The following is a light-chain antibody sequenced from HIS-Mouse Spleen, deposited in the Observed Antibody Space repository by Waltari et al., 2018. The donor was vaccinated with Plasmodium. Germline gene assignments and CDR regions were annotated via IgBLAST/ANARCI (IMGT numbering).Light chain of an antibody. CDR1: QSLVHSDGNTY. J-gene: IGKJ2*01. V-gene: IGKV2-30*02. Sequence: DVVMTQSPLSLPVTLGQPASISCRSSQSLVHSDGNTYLNWFQQRPGQSPRRLIYKVCNRDSGVPDRVSGSGSGTDFTLKISRVEAEDVGVYYCMQGTHWPPYTFGQGTKLEIK. CDR3: MQGTHWPPYT. CDR2: KVC.